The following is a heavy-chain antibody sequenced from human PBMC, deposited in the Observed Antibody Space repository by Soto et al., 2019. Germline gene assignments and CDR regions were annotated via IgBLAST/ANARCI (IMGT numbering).Heavy chain of an antibody. CDR3: ARDYQLTYYFDD. CDR1: GVSFRGYA. Sequence: GGSLGLSCAGSGVSFRGYAVHWVRQSPGKGLERVKVISDDGSKTYYAESVKGRFSVSRDDSTNMVFLQMSSLRSEDTAVYHCARDYQLTYYFDDWGPGTPVTVSS. CDR2: ISDDGSKT. J-gene: IGHJ4*02. D-gene: IGHD3-9*01. V-gene: IGHV3-30*14.